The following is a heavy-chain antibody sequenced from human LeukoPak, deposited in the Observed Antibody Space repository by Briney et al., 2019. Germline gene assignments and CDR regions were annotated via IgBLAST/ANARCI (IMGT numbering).Heavy chain of an antibody. J-gene: IGHJ4*02. Sequence: SETLSLTCTVSGGSISSSSHHWGWNRQSPGKGLEWIASIYYSGNTYYNSSLKSRVTISVDTSKNQFSLRATSVTAADTAVYYCGRFGLKNWNYVDYWGQGTLVTVSS. CDR3: GRFGLKNWNYVDY. CDR1: GGSISSSSHH. CDR2: IYYSGNT. D-gene: IGHD3/OR15-3a*01. V-gene: IGHV4-39*07.